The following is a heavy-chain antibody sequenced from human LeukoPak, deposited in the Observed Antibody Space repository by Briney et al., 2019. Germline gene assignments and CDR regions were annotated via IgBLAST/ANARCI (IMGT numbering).Heavy chain of an antibody. Sequence: SETLSLTCAVYGGSFSGYYWSWIRQPPGKGLEWIGEINHSGSTNYNPSLKSRVTISVDTSKNQFSLKLSSVTAADTAVYYCARAEKAVTGTLDSWGQGTLITVSS. CDR1: GGSFSGYY. D-gene: IGHD6-19*01. CDR3: ARAEKAVTGTLDS. V-gene: IGHV4-34*01. CDR2: INHSGST. J-gene: IGHJ4*02.